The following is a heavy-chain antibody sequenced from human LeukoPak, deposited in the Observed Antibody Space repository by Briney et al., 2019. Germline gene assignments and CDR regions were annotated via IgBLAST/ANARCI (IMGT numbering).Heavy chain of an antibody. D-gene: IGHD6-6*01. J-gene: IGHJ5*02. CDR1: GYTSSGYY. CDR2: INPNTGGT. Sequence: ASVKVSCKASGYTSSGYYIHWVRQAPGQGLEWMGWINPNTGGTKYAQRFQDRVTMTRDTSISTAYMEVSRLRYDDTAVYYCARAPSIAARPPNWFDPWGQGTLVTVSS. CDR3: ARAPSIAARPPNWFDP. V-gene: IGHV1-2*02.